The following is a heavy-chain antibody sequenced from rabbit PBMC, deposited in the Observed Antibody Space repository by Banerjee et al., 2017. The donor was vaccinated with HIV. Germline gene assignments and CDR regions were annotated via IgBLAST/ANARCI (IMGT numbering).Heavy chain of an antibody. CDR2: INTGSGSA. V-gene: IGHV1S45*01. D-gene: IGHD1-1*01. J-gene: IGHJ4*01. Sequence: QQQLEESGGGLVKPGGTLTLTCKAPGIDFSRYYYMCWVRQAPGKGLEWIGCINTGSGSAYYANWAKGRFTISKTSSTTVTLQMTSLTAADTASYFCARDLTGVIGWNFGLWGPGTLVTVS. CDR1: GIDFSRYYY. CDR3: ARDLTGVIGWNFGL.